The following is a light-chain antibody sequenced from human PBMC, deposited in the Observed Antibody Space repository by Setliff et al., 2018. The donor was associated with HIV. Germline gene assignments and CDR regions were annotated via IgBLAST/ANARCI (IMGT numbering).Light chain of an antibody. CDR1: SSDVGGYNF. Sequence: QSALTQPASVSGSPGQSITISCTGTSSDVGGYNFVSWYQQHPGKAPKLMIYEVSNRPSGVSNRFSGSKSGNTASLTISGLQAEDEDDYYCSSYTGSTTPYVFGTGTKV. CDR2: EVS. CDR3: SSYTGSTTPYV. V-gene: IGLV2-14*01. J-gene: IGLJ1*01.